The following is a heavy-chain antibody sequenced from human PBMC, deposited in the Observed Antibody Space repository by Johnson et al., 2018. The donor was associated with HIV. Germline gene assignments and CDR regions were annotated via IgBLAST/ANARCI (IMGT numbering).Heavy chain of an antibody. CDR1: GFNFDDYG. D-gene: IGHD4-23*01. CDR2: INWNGGNT. J-gene: IGHJ3*02. CDR3: ARESRTTVVIRGGAFDI. Sequence: VQLVESGGGVVRPGESLRLSCTVSGFNFDDYGMSCVRQAPGKGLEWVSGINWNGGNTGYADSVKGRFTISRDNAKNSLYLQMNSLRAEDTAGYYCARESRTTVVIRGGAFDIWGQGTMVTVSS. V-gene: IGHV3-20*04.